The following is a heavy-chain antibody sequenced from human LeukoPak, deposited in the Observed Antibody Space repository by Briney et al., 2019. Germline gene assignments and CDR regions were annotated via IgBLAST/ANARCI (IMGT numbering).Heavy chain of an antibody. Sequence: GMSLTLSCTASGYTFSYYRVHCVREAPGKGLEWLAASSSYESDKYYVNSLKGRFTIYRDNSKNKLYLQLNSLRAEDTAVYYCAKGEPRGGYYYHYLDVWGKGTTVTVSS. CDR2: SSSYESDK. J-gene: IGHJ6*03. CDR3: AKGEPRGGYYYHYLDV. V-gene: IGHV3-30*18. D-gene: IGHD1-26*01. CDR1: GYTFSYYR.